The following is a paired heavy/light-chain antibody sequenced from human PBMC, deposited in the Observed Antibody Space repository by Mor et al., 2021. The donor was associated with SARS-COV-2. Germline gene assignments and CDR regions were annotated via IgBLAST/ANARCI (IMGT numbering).Heavy chain of an antibody. Sequence: QVQLQESGPGLVKPSGTLSLACAVSGGSISNANWWSWVRQPPGKGLEWIGEIFRSGSTNYNPSLKSRVTISVDKSKNQLSLNLSSVTAADTAVYYCARGGVLVVPPFDYWGQGILVTVSS. J-gene: IGHJ4*02. D-gene: IGHD2-2*01. CDR2: IFRSGST. CDR1: GGSISNANW. CDR3: ARGGVLVVPPFDY. V-gene: IGHV4-4*02.
Light chain of an antibody. CDR3: NSRDSSGDHLV. CDR1: SLRTYY. J-gene: IGLJ3*02. CDR2: GKN. Sequence: SSELTQDPAVSAALGQTVRITCQGDSLRTYYANWFQQKPGQAPVVVIYGKNNRPPGIPDRFSGSSSGNTASLAITGAQAEDEADYYCNSRDSSGDHLVFGGGTKLTVL. V-gene: IGLV3-19*01.